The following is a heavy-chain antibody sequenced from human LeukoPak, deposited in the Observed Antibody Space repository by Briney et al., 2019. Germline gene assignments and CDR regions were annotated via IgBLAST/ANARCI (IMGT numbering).Heavy chain of an antibody. D-gene: IGHD3-22*01. CDR1: GFTFSSYE. V-gene: IGHV3-48*03. Sequence: PGGSLRLSCAASGFTFSSYEMNWVRQAPGKGLEWVSYISSSGSTIYYADSVKGRFTISRDNAKDSLYLQMNSLRAEDTAVYYCALNYYDSSGYYGTGYWGQGTLVTVSP. CDR2: ISSSGSTI. CDR3: ALNYYDSSGYYGTGY. J-gene: IGHJ4*02.